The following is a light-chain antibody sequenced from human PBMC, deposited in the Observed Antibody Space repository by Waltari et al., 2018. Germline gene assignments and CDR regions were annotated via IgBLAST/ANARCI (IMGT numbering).Light chain of an antibody. CDR1: QGISSY. CDR2: AAT. J-gene: IGKJ4*02. V-gene: IGKV1-17*01. CDR3: GQHNSYPLT. Sequence: IQMTQSPSSLSASVGDTVTITCRASQGISSYLNLFQQKPGKAPKLLIYAATTLQSGVPSRFSGIGAETEFTLTSSSLQPEDFAAYYCGQHNSYPLTFGGGTKVEIK.